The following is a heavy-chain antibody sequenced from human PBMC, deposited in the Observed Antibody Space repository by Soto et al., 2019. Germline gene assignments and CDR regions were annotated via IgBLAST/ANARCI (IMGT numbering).Heavy chain of an antibody. CDR1: GDSMSTNY. D-gene: IGHD2-15*01. CDR2: VHYTGSA. Sequence: QVQLQESGPGLVKPSETLSLTCTVSGDSMSTNYWTWIRQPPGKGLEWIAYVHYTGSAPYNPSLKRRVTISVDTSKNQISLKVSSVTAADTAVYYCARGRGDARGTRFEYWGQGTLVTVSS. J-gene: IGHJ4*02. V-gene: IGHV4-59*01. CDR3: ARGRGDARGTRFEY.